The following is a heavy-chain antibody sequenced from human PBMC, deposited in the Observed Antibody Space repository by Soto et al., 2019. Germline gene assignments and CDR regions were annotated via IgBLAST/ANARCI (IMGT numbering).Heavy chain of an antibody. D-gene: IGHD2-15*01. V-gene: IGHV3-73*02. CDR3: TGSLLAYCSGGKCHTDYYYYGMDV. J-gene: IGHJ6*02. CDR2: IRTKANSYAT. CDR1: GFTFRGSA. Sequence: EVQLVESGGGLVQPGESLTLSCAASGFTFRGSAMHWVRQASGKGLEWVGRIRTKANSYATAYAASVQGRFTISRDDSQSTAYLQMNSLKTEDTAVYYCTGSLLAYCSGGKCHTDYYYYGMDVWGQGTAVTVSS.